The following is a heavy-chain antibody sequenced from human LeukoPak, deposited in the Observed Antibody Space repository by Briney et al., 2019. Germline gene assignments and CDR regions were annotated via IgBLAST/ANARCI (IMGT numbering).Heavy chain of an antibody. Sequence: SGTLSLTCDVSGGSISSSNWWSWVRQPPGKGLEWIGEIYHSGGPNYNPSLKSRVTMSIDGSKNQFSLKLSSVTAADTAVYYCARDYGFGEGNYFFDYWGQGTLVTVSS. D-gene: IGHD3-10*01. CDR2: IYHSGGP. V-gene: IGHV4-4*02. CDR3: ARDYGFGEGNYFFDY. CDR1: GGSISSSNW. J-gene: IGHJ4*02.